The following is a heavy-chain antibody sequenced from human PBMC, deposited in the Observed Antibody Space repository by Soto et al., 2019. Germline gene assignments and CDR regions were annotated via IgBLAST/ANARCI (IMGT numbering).Heavy chain of an antibody. V-gene: IGHV4-31*03. J-gene: IGHJ6*02. Sequence: PSETLSLTCTVSGGSISSGGYCWSWIRQHPGKGLEWIGYIYYSGSTYYNPSLKSRVTISVDTSKNQFSLKLSSVTAADTAVYYCARTSSEGDSYGMDVWGQGTTVTVSS. CDR3: ARTSSEGDSYGMDV. CDR1: GGSISSGGYC. D-gene: IGHD6-6*01. CDR2: IYYSGST.